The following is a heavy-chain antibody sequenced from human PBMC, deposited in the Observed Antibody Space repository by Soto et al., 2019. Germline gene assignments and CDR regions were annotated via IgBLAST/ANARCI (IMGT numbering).Heavy chain of an antibody. CDR1: GFTVSSNY. CDR3: ARVSGYSSSWYPYYFDY. CDR2: IYSGGST. J-gene: IGHJ4*02. D-gene: IGHD6-13*01. Sequence: PGGSLRLSCAASGFTVSSNYMSWVRQAPGKGLEWVSVIYSGGSTYYADSVKGRFTISRDNSKNTLYLQMNSLRAEDTAVYYCARVSGYSSSWYPYYFDYWGQGTLVTVSS. V-gene: IGHV3-53*01.